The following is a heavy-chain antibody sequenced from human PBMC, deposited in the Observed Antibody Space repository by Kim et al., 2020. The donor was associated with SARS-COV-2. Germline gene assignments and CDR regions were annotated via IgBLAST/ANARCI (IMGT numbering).Heavy chain of an antibody. Sequence: DSGKGRFTISRDNSKNTLYLQMNSLRAEDRAVYYCAKDPFYDFWSGYYFDYWGQGTLVTVSS. V-gene: IGHV3-23*01. J-gene: IGHJ4*02. D-gene: IGHD3-3*01. CDR3: AKDPFYDFWSGYYFDY.